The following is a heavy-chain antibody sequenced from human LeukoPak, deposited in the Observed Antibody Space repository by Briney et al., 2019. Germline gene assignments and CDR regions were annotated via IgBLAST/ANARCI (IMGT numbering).Heavy chain of an antibody. CDR3: ARLPATLAYFDY. D-gene: IGHD5-18*01. J-gene: IGHJ4*02. V-gene: IGHV4-39*01. Sequence: PSETLSLTCTVSGGSISSSSYYWGWIRQPPGKGLECVGTIYYSGSTSYNPSLKSRVTISVGTSKKQFSLRLSSVTAADTAVYYCARLPATLAYFDYWGQGTLVTVSS. CDR2: IYYSGST. CDR1: GGSISSSSYY.